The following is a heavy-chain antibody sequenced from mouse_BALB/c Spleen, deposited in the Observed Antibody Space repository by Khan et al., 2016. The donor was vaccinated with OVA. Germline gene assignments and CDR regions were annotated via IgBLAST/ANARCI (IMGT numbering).Heavy chain of an antibody. Sequence: QVQLKQSGPGLVVPSQSLSITCTISGFSLTNYGVHWVRQPPGKGLEWLVVIWSDGNTTYNSALKSRLSISKDNSKSQVFLKMNSLQTDDTAMYCCARQPYYHYYIMDYWGQGTSVTVSS. V-gene: IGHV2-6-1*01. D-gene: IGHD2-10*01. CDR2: IWSDGNT. CDR1: GFSLTNYG. CDR3: ARQPYYHYYIMDY. J-gene: IGHJ4*01.